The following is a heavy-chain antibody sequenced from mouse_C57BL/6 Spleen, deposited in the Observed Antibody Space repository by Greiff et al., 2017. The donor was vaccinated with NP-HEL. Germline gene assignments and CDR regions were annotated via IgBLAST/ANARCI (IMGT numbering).Heavy chain of an antibody. D-gene: IGHD2-14*01. V-gene: IGHV1-53*01. CDR3: ARSNYRGAMDY. Sequence: QVQLKQPGTELVKPGASVKLSCKASGYTFTSYWMPWVKQRPGQGLEWIGNINPSNGGTYYNEKVKSKATLTRDKAYSTAYMQLSSLRSEDSAVYYCARSNYRGAMDYWGQGTSVTVSS. CDR1: GYTFTSYW. J-gene: IGHJ4*01. CDR2: INPSNGGT.